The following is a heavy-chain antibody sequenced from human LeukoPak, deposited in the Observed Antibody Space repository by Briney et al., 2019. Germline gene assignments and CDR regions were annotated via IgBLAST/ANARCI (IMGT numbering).Heavy chain of an antibody. V-gene: IGHV1-46*01. CDR2: INPSGGST. J-gene: IGHJ3*02. D-gene: IGHD1-26*01. CDR3: ARYSGSHGAFDI. CDR1: GGTFSSYA. Sequence: ASVKVSCKASGGTFSSYAISWVRQAPGQGLEWMGIINPSGGSTSYAQKFQGRVTMTRDTSTSTVYMELSSLRSEDTAVYYCARYSGSHGAFDIWGQGTMVTVSS.